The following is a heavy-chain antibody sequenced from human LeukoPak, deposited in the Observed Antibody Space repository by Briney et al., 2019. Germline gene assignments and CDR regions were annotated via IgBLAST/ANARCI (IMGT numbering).Heavy chain of an antibody. D-gene: IGHD3-3*01. J-gene: IGHJ5*02. V-gene: IGHV3-23*01. CDR1: GFTVSSNY. CDR2: ISGSGGST. CDR3: AKDLDFWSGPNWFDP. Sequence: PGGSLRLLCAASGFTVSSNYMSWVRQAPGKGLEWVSAISGSGGSTYYADSVKGRFTISRDNSKNTLYLQMNSLRAEDTAVYYCAKDLDFWSGPNWFDPGGQGTLVTVSS.